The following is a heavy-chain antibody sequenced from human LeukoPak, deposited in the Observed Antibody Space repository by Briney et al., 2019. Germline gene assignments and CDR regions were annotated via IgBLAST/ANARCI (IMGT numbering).Heavy chain of an antibody. J-gene: IGHJ2*01. V-gene: IGHV4-59*01. CDR3: ARAVPAAIVRNHRYFDL. D-gene: IGHD2-2*01. CDR1: GGSISSYY. Sequence: SETLSLPCTVSGGSISSYYWSWIRQPPGKGLEWIGYIYYSGSNNYNPSLKRRVTLSVDTYKHQLSLKLNSVAAADTAVYFCARAVPAAIVRNHRYFDLWGRGTLVRVPS. CDR2: IYYSGSN.